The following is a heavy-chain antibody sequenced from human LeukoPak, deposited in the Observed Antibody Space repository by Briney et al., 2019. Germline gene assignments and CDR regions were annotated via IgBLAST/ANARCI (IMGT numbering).Heavy chain of an antibody. J-gene: IGHJ6*04. CDR2: INKDGGGI. CDR3: AGGNSMDV. CDR1: GFPFSNSW. V-gene: IGHV3-7*03. Sequence: GGSLRLSCAVSGFPFSNSWMYWVRQAPGKGLEGVANINKDGGGISYVDSVKARFIISRDNARNSLYLQMNSLRVEDTAVYFCAGGNSMDVWGKGTAVTVSS. D-gene: IGHD1/OR15-1a*01.